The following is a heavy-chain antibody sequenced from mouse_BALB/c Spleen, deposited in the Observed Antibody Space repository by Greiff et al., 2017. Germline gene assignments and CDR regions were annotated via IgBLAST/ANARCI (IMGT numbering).Heavy chain of an antibody. Sequence: EVQGVESGGGLVQPGGSRKLSCAASGFTFSSFGMHWVRQAPEKGLEWVAYISSGSSTIYYADTVKGRFTISRDNPKNTLFLQMTSLRSEDTAMYYCARSMGPMDYWGQGTSVTVSS. CDR1: GFTFSSFG. CDR2: ISSGSSTI. CDR3: ARSMGPMDY. J-gene: IGHJ4*01. V-gene: IGHV5-17*02. D-gene: IGHD2-10*02.